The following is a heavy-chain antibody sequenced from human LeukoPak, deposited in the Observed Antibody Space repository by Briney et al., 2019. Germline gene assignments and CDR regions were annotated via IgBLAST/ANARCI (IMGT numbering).Heavy chain of an antibody. D-gene: IGHD2-15*01. CDR2: IIPIFGTA. V-gene: IGHV1-69*13. CDR1: GGTFSSYA. CDR3: ARVGSSSAPIYYYYYMDV. J-gene: IGHJ6*03. Sequence: SVKVSCKASGGTFSSYAISWVRQAPGQGLEWMGGIIPIFGTANYAQKFQGRVTITADESTSTAYMELSSLRSEDTAVYYCARVGSSSAPIYYYYYMDVWGKGTTVTVSS.